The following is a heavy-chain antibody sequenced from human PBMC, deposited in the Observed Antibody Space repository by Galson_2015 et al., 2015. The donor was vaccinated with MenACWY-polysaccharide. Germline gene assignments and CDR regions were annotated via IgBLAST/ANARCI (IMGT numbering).Heavy chain of an antibody. D-gene: IGHD3-16*01. Sequence: SETLSLTCTVSGASISSHYWSWIRQPPGKGLEWIGYIDRSGGTKYDASLESRVTLSGDTSKNQLTLKLTSATAADTAVYYCARDRGSYNGMDVWGQGTTVTVSS. J-gene: IGHJ6*02. CDR2: IDRSGGT. V-gene: IGHV4-59*11. CDR1: GASISSHY. CDR3: ARDRGSYNGMDV.